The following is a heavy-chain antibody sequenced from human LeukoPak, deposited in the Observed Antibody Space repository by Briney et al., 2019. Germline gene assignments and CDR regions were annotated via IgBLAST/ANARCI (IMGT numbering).Heavy chain of an antibody. J-gene: IGHJ4*02. V-gene: IGHV4-34*01. CDR2: INHSGST. Sequence: PSETLSLTCAVYGGSFSGYYWSWIRQPPGKGLEWIGEINHSGSTNYNPSLKSRVTISVDKSKNQFSLKLSSVTAADTAVYYCARASYSSGWWNYWGQGTLVTVSS. CDR3: ARASYSSGWWNY. D-gene: IGHD6-19*01. CDR1: GGSFSGYY.